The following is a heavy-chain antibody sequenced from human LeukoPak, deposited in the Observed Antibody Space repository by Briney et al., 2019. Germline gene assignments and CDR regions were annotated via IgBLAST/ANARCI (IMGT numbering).Heavy chain of an antibody. Sequence: GGSLRLSCAASGFTFSSYAMSWFRQAPGKGLEWVSSIYSNTIYIYYSDSVKGRFTISRDNAKNSLYLQMNSLRVEDTAVYYCARDSSGWSRDYWGQGTLVTVSS. CDR2: IYSNTIYI. CDR1: GFTFSSYA. J-gene: IGHJ4*02. V-gene: IGHV3-21*01. CDR3: ARDSSGWSRDY. D-gene: IGHD6-19*01.